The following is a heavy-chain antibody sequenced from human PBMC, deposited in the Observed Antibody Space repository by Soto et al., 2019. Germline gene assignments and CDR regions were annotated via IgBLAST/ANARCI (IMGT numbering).Heavy chain of an antibody. CDR2: INAGHGHT. Sequence: ASVNVSCKASGYTFTSYAIHWVRQAPGQRLEWMGWINAGHGHTKYSQKFQGRVTVSRDTSASTAYMELSSLRSEDTAMYYCAVSTVTTDLYYFDYWGQGTLVTVSS. CDR3: AVSTVTTDLYYFDY. J-gene: IGHJ4*02. D-gene: IGHD4-17*01. V-gene: IGHV1-3*01. CDR1: GYTFTSYA.